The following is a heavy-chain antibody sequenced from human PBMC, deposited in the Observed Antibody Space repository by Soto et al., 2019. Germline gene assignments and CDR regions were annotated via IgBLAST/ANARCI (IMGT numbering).Heavy chain of an antibody. CDR1: GFTFSSYA. V-gene: IGHV3-23*01. J-gene: IGHJ6*03. D-gene: IGHD3-3*01. Sequence: GGSLRLSCAASGFTFSSYAMSWVRQAPGKGLEWVSAISGSGGSTYYADSVKGRFTISRDNSKNTLYLQMNSLRAEDTAVYYCAREEAYYDFWSGYYGRDYYYYMDVWGKGTTVTVSS. CDR2: ISGSGGST. CDR3: AREEAYYDFWSGYYGRDYYYYMDV.